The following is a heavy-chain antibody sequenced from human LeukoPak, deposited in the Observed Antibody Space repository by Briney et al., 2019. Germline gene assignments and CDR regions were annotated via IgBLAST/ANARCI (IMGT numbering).Heavy chain of an antibody. CDR3: ARLGQLAFDY. J-gene: IGHJ4*02. Sequence: PSETLSLTCAVYGGSFSGYYWSWIRQPPGKGLEWIGSIYYSGNTYYNPSLNSRVTISVDTSKNRFSLNLTSVTAADTAVYYCARLGQLAFDYWGQGTLVTVSS. CDR1: GGSFSGYY. D-gene: IGHD6-13*01. V-gene: IGHV4-34*01. CDR2: IYYSGNT.